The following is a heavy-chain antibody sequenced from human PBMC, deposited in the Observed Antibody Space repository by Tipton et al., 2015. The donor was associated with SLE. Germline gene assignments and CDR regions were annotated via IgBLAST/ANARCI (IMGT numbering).Heavy chain of an antibody. CDR3: ARDYSPEAYFDY. D-gene: IGHD6-13*01. Sequence: TLSLTCTVSAGSISSYYWSWIRQPPGKGLEWIGSIYHSGSTYYNPSLKSRVTISVDTSKNQFSLKLSSVTAADTAVYYCARDYSPEAYFDYWGQGTLVTVSS. J-gene: IGHJ4*02. CDR2: IYHSGST. V-gene: IGHV4-38-2*02. CDR1: AGSISSYY.